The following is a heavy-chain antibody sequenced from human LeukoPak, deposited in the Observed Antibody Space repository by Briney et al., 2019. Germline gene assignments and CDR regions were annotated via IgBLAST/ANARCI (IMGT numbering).Heavy chain of an antibody. CDR3: ASGPDYGDYSNDY. D-gene: IGHD4-17*01. V-gene: IGHV3-21*01. J-gene: IGHJ4*02. Sequence: GGSLRLSCAASGFTFSSYSTNWVRQAPGKGLEWVSSISSSSSYIYYADSVKGRFTISRDNAKNSLYLQMNSLRAEDTAVYYCASGPDYGDYSNDYWGQGTLVTVSS. CDR2: ISSSSSYI. CDR1: GFTFSSYS.